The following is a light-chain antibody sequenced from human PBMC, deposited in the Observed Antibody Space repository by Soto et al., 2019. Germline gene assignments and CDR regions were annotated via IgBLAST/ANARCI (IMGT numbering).Light chain of an antibody. CDR1: QDISHF. CDR2: GAA. J-gene: IGKJ1*01. V-gene: IGKV1-27*01. CDR3: QQYNKDTPGT. Sequence: DIQMTQSPSSLSASVGDRVTFTCRASQDISHFLAWYQQRPGKVPKLLIYGAATLQLGVPSRFSGSGSGTDFTLTISSPQPEDVATYYCQQYNKDTPGTFGQGTKVDIK.